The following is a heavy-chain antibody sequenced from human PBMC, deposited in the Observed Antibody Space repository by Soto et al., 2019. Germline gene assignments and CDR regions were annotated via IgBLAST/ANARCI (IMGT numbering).Heavy chain of an antibody. CDR1: GGSITTPGYS. J-gene: IGHJ6*02. CDR3: ASRPFYYYGLDV. CDR2: AYHTGPA. Sequence: PSQTLSLTXPVSGGSITTPGYSCSWIRQPPGKALDSTAYAYHTGPAYPKPSLKSRVTISLDRSKSQFSLKMSSVTAADTALYYCASRPFYYYGLDVWGQGTTVTVSS. V-gene: IGHV4-30-2*01.